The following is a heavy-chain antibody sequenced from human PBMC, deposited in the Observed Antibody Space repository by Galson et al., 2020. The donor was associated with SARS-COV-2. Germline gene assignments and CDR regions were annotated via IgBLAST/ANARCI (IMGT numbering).Heavy chain of an antibody. J-gene: IGHJ3*02. CDR1: CGSISSGGYS. CDR2: IYHSGST. CDR3: ARACSGSYCVDDAFDI. V-gene: IGHV4-30-2*01. Sequence: SETLSLTCAVSCGSISSGGYSWSWIRQPPGKGLEWIGYIYHSGSTYYNPSLKSRVTISVDRSKNQFSLKLSSVTAADTAVYYCARACSGSYCVDDAFDIWGQGTMVTVSS. D-gene: IGHD1-26*01.